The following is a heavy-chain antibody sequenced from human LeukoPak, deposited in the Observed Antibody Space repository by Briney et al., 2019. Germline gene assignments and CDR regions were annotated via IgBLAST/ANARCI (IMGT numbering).Heavy chain of an antibody. J-gene: IGHJ5*02. Sequence: ASVKVSCKASGYTFTGYYMHWVRQAPGQGLEWMGWINPNSGGTNYAQKFQGRVTMTRDTSISTAYMELSSLTSDDTAVYYCARPRGDAAGVENWFDPWGPGTLVIVSS. D-gene: IGHD6-13*01. CDR3: ARPRGDAAGVENWFDP. CDR1: GYTFTGYY. V-gene: IGHV1-2*02. CDR2: INPNSGGT.